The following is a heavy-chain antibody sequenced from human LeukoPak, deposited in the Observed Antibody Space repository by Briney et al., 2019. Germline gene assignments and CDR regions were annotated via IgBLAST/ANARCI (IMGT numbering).Heavy chain of an antibody. V-gene: IGHV3-23*01. D-gene: IGHD3-10*01. CDR2: ISGSGGRT. CDR3: AKGEKYYYGSGFDY. Sequence: GGSLRLSCAASGFTFSSYAMSWVRQAPGKGLEWVSAISGSGGRTYYADSVKGRFTISRDNSKNTLYLQMNSLRAEDTAVYYCAKGEKYYYGSGFDYWGQGTLVTVSS. CDR1: GFTFSSYA. J-gene: IGHJ4*02.